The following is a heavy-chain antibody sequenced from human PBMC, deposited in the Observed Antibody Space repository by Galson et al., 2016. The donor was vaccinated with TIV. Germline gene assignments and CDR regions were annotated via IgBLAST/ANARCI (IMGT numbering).Heavy chain of an antibody. CDR3: AREADYGSGSLYFDY. D-gene: IGHD3-16*01. V-gene: IGHV1-3*01. Sequence: SVKVSCKASGYSFTAFTMHWVRQAPGQRLEWMGWINVRNGYTKYSENLQARVTITRDSSATTAYMELGSLKTEDTAVYYCAREADYGSGSLYFDYWGRGTTVTVSS. CDR1: GYSFTAFT. J-gene: IGHJ4*03. CDR2: INVRNGYT.